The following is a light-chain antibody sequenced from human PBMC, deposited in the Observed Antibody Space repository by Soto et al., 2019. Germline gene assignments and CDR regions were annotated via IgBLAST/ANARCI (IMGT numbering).Light chain of an antibody. CDR1: SSDVGGYNY. CDR2: DVS. J-gene: IGLJ2*01. CDR3: CSYAGSYTLV. Sequence: QSALTQPRSVSGSPGQSVTISCTGTSSDVGGYNYVSWYQQHPGKAPKVMIYDVSKRPSGVPDRFSGSKSDNTASLTISGLQAEDEDDYYCCSYAGSYTLVFGGGTKVTVL. V-gene: IGLV2-11*01.